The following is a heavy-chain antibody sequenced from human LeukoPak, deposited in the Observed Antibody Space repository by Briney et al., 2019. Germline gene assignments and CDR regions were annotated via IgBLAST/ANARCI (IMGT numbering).Heavy chain of an antibody. CDR1: GFTFSSYS. CDR2: ISSSSSYI. D-gene: IGHD5-12*01. J-gene: IGHJ4*02. CDR3: ARDRLDSGYDFEYYFDY. Sequence: GGSLRLSCAASGFTFSSYSMNWVRQAPGKGLEWVSSISSSSSYIYYADSVKGRFTISRDNAKNSLYLQMNSLRAEDTAVYYCARDRLDSGYDFEYYFDYWGQGTLVTVSS. V-gene: IGHV3-21*01.